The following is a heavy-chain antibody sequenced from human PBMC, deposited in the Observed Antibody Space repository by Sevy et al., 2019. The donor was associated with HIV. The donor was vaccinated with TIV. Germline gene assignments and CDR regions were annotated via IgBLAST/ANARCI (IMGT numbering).Heavy chain of an antibody. CDR2: ISGSGGST. J-gene: IGHJ3*02. CDR3: AKDLAYGSGTGAFDI. D-gene: IGHD3-10*01. CDR1: GFTFSSYA. V-gene: IGHV3-23*01. Sequence: GGFLRLSCAASGFTFSSYAMSWVRQAPGKGLEWVSAISGSGGSTYYADSVKGRFTISRDNSKNTLYLQMNSLRAEDTAVYYCAKDLAYGSGTGAFDIWGQGTMVTVSS.